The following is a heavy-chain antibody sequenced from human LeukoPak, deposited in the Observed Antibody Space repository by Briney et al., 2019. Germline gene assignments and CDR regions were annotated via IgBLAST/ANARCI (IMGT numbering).Heavy chain of an antibody. Sequence: ASVKVSCKASGYTFTGYYMHWVRQAPGQGLEWMGWINPNSGGTTFALKLQGRVTMTRDTSIRTAYMELSRLRSDDTAVYYCARDKVAAAGLQADDYYYYYMDVWGKGTTVTVSS. D-gene: IGHD6-13*01. J-gene: IGHJ6*03. V-gene: IGHV1-2*02. CDR1: GYTFTGYY. CDR3: ARDKVAAAGLQADDYYYYYMDV. CDR2: INPNSGGT.